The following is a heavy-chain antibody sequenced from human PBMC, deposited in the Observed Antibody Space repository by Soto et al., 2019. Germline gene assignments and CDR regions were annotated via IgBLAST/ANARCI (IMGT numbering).Heavy chain of an antibody. V-gene: IGHV1-18*01. D-gene: IGHD3-10*01. CDR3: ARGLGSGTYYNKYNRFDP. CDR1: GYTFTNYG. J-gene: IGHJ5*02. CDR2: INTYNGNT. Sequence: QVQLVQSGAEVKKPAASVKVSCKASGYTFTNYGISWVRQAPGQGLEWKGWINTYNGNTNHAQKLQGRVTMTTDTTTSTGSMELRSLRSDDTAVYYCARGLGSGTYYNKYNRFDPWGQGTLFSVAA.